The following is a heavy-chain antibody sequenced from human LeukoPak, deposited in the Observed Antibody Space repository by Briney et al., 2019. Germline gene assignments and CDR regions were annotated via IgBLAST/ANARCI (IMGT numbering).Heavy chain of an antibody. CDR3: ASRATVTIDY. V-gene: IGHV4-39*07. CDR2: IYYSGST. J-gene: IGHJ4*02. Sequence: SETLSLTCTVSGGSISSSSYYWGWIRQPPGKGLEWIGSIYYSGSTYYNPSLKSRVTISVDTSKNQFSLKLSSVTAADTAVYYCASRATVTIDYWGQGTLVTVSS. D-gene: IGHD4-11*01. CDR1: GGSISSSSYY.